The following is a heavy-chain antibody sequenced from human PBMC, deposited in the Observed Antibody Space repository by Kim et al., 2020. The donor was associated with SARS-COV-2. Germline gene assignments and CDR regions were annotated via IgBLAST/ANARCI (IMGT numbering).Heavy chain of an antibody. CDR3: ARDPSTYYYYGMDV. CDR1: GFTFSSYG. Sequence: GGSLRLSCAASGFTFSSYGMHWVRQAPGKGLEWVAVIWYDGSNKYYADSVKGRFTISRDNSKNTLYLQMNSLRAEDTAVYYCARDPSTYYYYGMDVWGQGTTVTVSS. J-gene: IGHJ6*02. V-gene: IGHV3-33*01. CDR2: IWYDGSNK.